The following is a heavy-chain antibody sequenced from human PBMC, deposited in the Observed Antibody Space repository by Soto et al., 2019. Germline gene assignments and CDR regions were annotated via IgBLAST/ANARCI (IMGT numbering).Heavy chain of an antibody. CDR3: VCYSSASKIFVY. J-gene: IGHJ4*02. CDR1: GGSFSGYY. D-gene: IGHD6-19*01. Sequence: SETLSLTCAVYGGSFSGYYWTWIRQPPGTGLEWIGEINHRGSTNYNPSLKSRVTISVDTSKNQFSLQLNSVTPEDTAVYSCVCYSSASKIFVYWGQGTLVTVSS. CDR2: INHRGST. V-gene: IGHV4-34*01.